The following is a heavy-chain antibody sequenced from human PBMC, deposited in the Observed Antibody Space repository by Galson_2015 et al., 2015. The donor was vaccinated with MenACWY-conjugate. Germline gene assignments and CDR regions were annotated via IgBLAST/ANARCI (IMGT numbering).Heavy chain of an antibody. CDR3: ARRTPELNWFDP. V-gene: IGHV4-39*01. Sequence: ETLSLTCTVSGASISSDNYYWTWVRQPPGGGLEWIASINYSGRTFYNPFLMSRVSISVDMSKSQYSLKLTSVTAADTAVYFCARRTPELNWFDPWGQGTLVTVSS. CDR1: GASISSDNYY. J-gene: IGHJ5*02. D-gene: IGHD1-26*01. CDR2: INYSGRT.